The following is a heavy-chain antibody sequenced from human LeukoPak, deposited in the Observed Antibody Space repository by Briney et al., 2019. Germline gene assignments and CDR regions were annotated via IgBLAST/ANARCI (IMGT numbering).Heavy chain of an antibody. V-gene: IGHV4-34*01. CDR2: INHSGST. CDR1: GGSFSGYY. CDR3: ARVSFFRWASTRPSYYYYYMDV. D-gene: IGHD2-15*01. J-gene: IGHJ6*03. Sequence: SETLSLTCAVYGGSFSGYYWSWIRQPPGKGLEWIGEINHSGSTNYNPSLKSRVTISVDTSKNQFSLKLGSVTAADTAVYYCARVSFFRWASTRPSYYYYYMDVWGKGTTVTISS.